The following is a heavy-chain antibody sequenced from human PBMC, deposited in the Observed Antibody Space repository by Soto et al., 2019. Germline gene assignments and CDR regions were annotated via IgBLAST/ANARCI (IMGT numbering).Heavy chain of an antibody. Sequence: PVWSLSLSFAVFGVTLSSYEMNWVRQAPGKGLEWVSYINKNGGTVSYADSVKGRFTISRDNAENSLHLQMNRLRAEDTAVYYWATGGWYYFDYWGQGALVRVSS. CDR1: GVTLSSYE. CDR3: ATGGWYYFDY. CDR2: INKNGGTV. V-gene: IGHV3-48*03. J-gene: IGHJ4*02. D-gene: IGHD2-15*01.